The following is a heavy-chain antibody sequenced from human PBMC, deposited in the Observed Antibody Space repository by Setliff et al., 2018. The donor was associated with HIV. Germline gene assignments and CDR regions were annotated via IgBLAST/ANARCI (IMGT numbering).Heavy chain of an antibody. CDR3: ARGPSGTYYREFDF. J-gene: IGHJ4*02. Sequence: PSETLSLTCTVSGGSISVHYWSWLRQPPGKGLEWIGYMYASGSTDYNPSLKSRVTISVDGFRNQFSLQLRSVTAADTAVYYCARGPSGTYYREFDFWGQGTLVTVSS. V-gene: IGHV4-59*11. D-gene: IGHD1-26*01. CDR2: MYASGST. CDR1: GGSISVHY.